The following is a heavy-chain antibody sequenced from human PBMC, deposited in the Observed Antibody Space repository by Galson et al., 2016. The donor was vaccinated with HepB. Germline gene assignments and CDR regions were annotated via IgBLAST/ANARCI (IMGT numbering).Heavy chain of an antibody. V-gene: IGHV3-33*01. J-gene: IGHJ3*02. CDR3: ARVGAPYYDSWSGRGAFDI. CDR1: GFTFSNHD. D-gene: IGHD3-3*01. Sequence: SLRLSCAASGFTFSNHDMHWVRQAPGQGLEWVAVIRSDGNNTYFADSVKGRFTISRDTTKNTVYLQMNSLRAEGTAVYYCARVGAPYYDSWSGRGAFDIWGQGTMVTVSS. CDR2: IRSDGNNT.